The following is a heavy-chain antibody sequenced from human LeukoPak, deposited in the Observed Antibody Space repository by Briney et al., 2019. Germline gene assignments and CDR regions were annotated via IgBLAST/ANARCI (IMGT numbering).Heavy chain of an antibody. CDR3: AKSGSSSWFLDY. CDR2: ITGSGGRT. D-gene: IGHD6-13*01. Sequence: GGSLRLSCATSQFKFNNYGMTWVRQGPGKGLEWVSSITGSGGRTQYADSVQGRFTISRDNSKNTLYLQMNSLRAEDTAVYYCAKSGSSSWFLDYWGQGALVTVSS. CDR1: QFKFNNYG. J-gene: IGHJ4*02. V-gene: IGHV3-23*01.